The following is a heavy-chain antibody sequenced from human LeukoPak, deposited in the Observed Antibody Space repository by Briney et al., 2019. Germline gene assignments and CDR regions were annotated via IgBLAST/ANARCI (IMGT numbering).Heavy chain of an antibody. CDR1: GFTFSNFY. Sequence: GGSLRLSCAASGFTFSNFYMSWVRQVPGKGLEWEASIKQDGSEKYYVDSVKGRCTISRDNAKNSLYLHMNSLRAEDTAVFYCARDRRYGDYDSHDYWGQGTPVTVSS. J-gene: IGHJ4*02. CDR3: ARDRRYGDYDSHDY. D-gene: IGHD4-17*01. CDR2: IKQDGSEK. V-gene: IGHV3-7*01.